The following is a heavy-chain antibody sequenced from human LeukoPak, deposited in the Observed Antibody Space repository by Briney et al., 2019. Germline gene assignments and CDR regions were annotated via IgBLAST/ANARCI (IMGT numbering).Heavy chain of an antibody. J-gene: IGHJ4*02. CDR2: IKQDGSQK. Sequence: PGGSLRLSCAASGFTFSTYWMVWVRQAPGKGLEWVANIKQDGSQKYYVDSVKGRFTISRDNAKNSLFLQMNSLRAEDTAVYYCARHLSGVTGYTYGRGIDYWGQGTLVTVSS. D-gene: IGHD5-18*01. CDR3: ARHLSGVTGYTYGRGIDY. CDR1: GFTFSTYW. V-gene: IGHV3-7*01.